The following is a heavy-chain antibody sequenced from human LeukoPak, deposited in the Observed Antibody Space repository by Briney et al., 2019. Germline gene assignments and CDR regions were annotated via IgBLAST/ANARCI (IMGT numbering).Heavy chain of an antibody. CDR2: IYYSGST. CDR3: ASFPPLLRFLESSRDP. J-gene: IGHJ5*02. V-gene: IGHV4-59*01. D-gene: IGHD3-3*01. Sequence: PSETLSLTCTVSGGSISSYYWSWIRQPPGKGLEWIGYIYYSGSTNYNPSLKSRVTISVDTSKNQFSLKLSSVTAADTAVYYCASFPPLLRFLESSRDPWGQGTLVTVSS. CDR1: GGSISSYY.